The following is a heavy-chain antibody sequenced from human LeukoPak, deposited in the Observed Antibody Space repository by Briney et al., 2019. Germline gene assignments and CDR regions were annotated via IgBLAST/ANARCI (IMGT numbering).Heavy chain of an antibody. CDR1: GFTFSSCW. V-gene: IGHV3-7*01. J-gene: IGHJ4*02. Sequence: GGSLRLSCAASGFTFSSCWMSWVRQAPGKGLEWVANIKQDGSEKYYVDSVKGRFTVSRDNAKNSLYLQMNSLRAEDTAVYYCARRAYWGQGTLVTVSS. CDR2: IKQDGSEK. CDR3: ARRAY.